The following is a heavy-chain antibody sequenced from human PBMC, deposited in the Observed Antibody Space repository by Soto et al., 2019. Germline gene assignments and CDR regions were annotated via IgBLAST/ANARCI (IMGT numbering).Heavy chain of an antibody. CDR3: ARHGIDVWDYGMDV. D-gene: IGHD1-20*01. CDR1: GYSFTIYC. V-gene: IGHV5-10-1*01. Sequence: GESLKISCKGSGYSFTIYCISWVLQMPGKGLEWMGRIDPSDSYTNYSPSFQGHVTISADKSISTAYLQWSSLKASDTAMYYCARHGIDVWDYGMDVWGQGTTVTVSS. J-gene: IGHJ6*02. CDR2: IDPSDSYT.